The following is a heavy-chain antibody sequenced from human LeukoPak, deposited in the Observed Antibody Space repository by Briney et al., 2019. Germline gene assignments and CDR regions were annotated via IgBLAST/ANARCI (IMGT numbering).Heavy chain of an antibody. CDR3: ASQGYSYAQAPYYFDY. D-gene: IGHD5-18*01. Sequence: PSETLSLTCTVSGGSISSYYWSWIRQPPGKGLEWIGSIYYSGSTYYNPSLKSRVTISVDTSKNQFSLRLSSVTAADTAIYYCASQGYSYAQAPYYFDYWGQGTLVTVTS. CDR2: IYYSGST. CDR1: GGSISSYY. J-gene: IGHJ4*02. V-gene: IGHV4-59*05.